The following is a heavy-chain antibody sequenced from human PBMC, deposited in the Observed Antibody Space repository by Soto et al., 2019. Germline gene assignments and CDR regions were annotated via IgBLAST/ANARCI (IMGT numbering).Heavy chain of an antibody. J-gene: IGHJ4*02. Sequence: QVQLVQSGAEVKKPEASVKVSCKASGYTFTGYYMHWVRQAPGQGLEWMGWINPNSGGTNYAQKVQGWVTMTRDTSIRTAYMELSRLRSDDTAVYYCARGAYYDSSGYVDYWGQGTLVTVSS. CDR1: GYTFTGYY. D-gene: IGHD3-22*01. CDR2: INPNSGGT. V-gene: IGHV1-2*04. CDR3: ARGAYYDSSGYVDY.